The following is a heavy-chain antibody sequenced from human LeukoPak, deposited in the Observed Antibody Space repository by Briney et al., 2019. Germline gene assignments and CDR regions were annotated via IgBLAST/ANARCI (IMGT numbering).Heavy chain of an antibody. J-gene: IGHJ5*02. D-gene: IGHD2-2*01. CDR2: IIPIFGTA. CDR1: VGTLSSYA. Sequence: ASVKVSCKASVGTLSSYAISWVRQAPGQGLEWMGGIIPIFGTANYAQKFQGRVTITADESTSTAYMELSSLRSEDTAVYYCARDRYCSSTSCLNWFDPWGQGTLVTVSS. CDR3: ARDRYCSSTSCLNWFDP. V-gene: IGHV1-69*01.